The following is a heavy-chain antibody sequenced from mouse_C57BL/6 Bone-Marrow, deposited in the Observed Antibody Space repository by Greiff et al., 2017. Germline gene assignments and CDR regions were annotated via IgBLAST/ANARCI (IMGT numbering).Heavy chain of an antibody. CDR1: DSEVFPIAY. CDR2: ILPSIGRT. J-gene: IGHJ1*03. Sequence: VQLQQSGSELRSPGSSVKLSCKDFDSEVFPIAYMSWVRQKPGHGFEWIGGILPSIGRTIYGEKFEDKATLDADTLSNTAYLELNSLTSEDSAIYYCARRDYGSSPWYFDVWGTGTTVTVSS. D-gene: IGHD1-1*01. V-gene: IGHV15-2*01. CDR3: ARRDYGSSPWYFDV.